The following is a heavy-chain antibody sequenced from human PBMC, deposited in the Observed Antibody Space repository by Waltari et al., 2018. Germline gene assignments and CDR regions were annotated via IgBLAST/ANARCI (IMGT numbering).Heavy chain of an antibody. CDR1: GYSISSGYY. D-gene: IGHD2-2*01. Sequence: QVQLQESGPGLVKPSETLSLTCAVSGYSISSGYYWGWIRQPPGKGLEWIGSFYHSGITYYNPSLKSRVTISVDTSKNQFSLKLSSVTAADTAVYYCARAPGYCSSTSCYGGYYFDYWGQGTLVTVSS. V-gene: IGHV4-38-2*01. J-gene: IGHJ4*02. CDR2: FYHSGIT. CDR3: ARAPGYCSSTSCYGGYYFDY.